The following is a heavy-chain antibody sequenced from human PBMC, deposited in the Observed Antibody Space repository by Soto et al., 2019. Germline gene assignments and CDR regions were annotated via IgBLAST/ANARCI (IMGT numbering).Heavy chain of an antibody. CDR2: IHDGGST. Sequence: QVQLQESGPGLVKPSETLSLTCTVSGGSISNFYWSWIRQPPGKGLEYIGYIHDGGSTNYNPSLESRVAISVDTSKNQFSLRLTSVTAADTAVYYCARGFGVTTNPPGHWGQGTLATVSS. V-gene: IGHV4-59*01. D-gene: IGHD4-17*01. J-gene: IGHJ4*02. CDR1: GGSISNFY. CDR3: ARGFGVTTNPPGH.